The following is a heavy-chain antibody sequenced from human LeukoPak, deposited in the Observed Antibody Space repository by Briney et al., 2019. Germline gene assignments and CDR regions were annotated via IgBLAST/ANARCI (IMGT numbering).Heavy chain of an antibody. CDR3: AKDLTTVTTEGDY. J-gene: IGHJ4*02. CDR1: GFTFSSYW. V-gene: IGHV3-74*01. Sequence: PGGSLRLSCAASGFTFSSYWMHWVRQAPGKGLVWVSRIKTDGSNTNYADSVKGRFTISRDNSKNTLILQMNSLRAEDTAVYYCAKDLTTVTTEGDYWGQGTLVSVSS. CDR2: IKTDGSNT. D-gene: IGHD4-17*01.